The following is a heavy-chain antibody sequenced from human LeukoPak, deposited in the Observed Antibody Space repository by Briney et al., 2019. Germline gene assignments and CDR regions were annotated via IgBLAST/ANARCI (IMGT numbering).Heavy chain of an antibody. CDR2: IYTSGST. D-gene: IGHD5-12*01. CDR1: GGSISSYY. J-gene: IGHJ6*03. Sequence: SETLSLTCTVSGGSISSYYWSWIRQPPGKGLGWIGYIYTSGSTNYNPSLKSRVTISVDTSKNQFSLKLSSVTAADTAVYYCAREDIVATSNYYYYYMDVWGKGTTVTVSS. V-gene: IGHV4-4*09. CDR3: AREDIVATSNYYYYYMDV.